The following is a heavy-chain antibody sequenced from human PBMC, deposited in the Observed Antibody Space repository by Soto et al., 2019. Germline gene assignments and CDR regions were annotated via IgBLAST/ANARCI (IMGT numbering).Heavy chain of an antibody. Sequence: ASVKVSCKASGYTFTSYAMHWVRQAPGQRLEWMGWINAGNGNTKYSQKFQGRVTITRDTSASTAYMELSSLRSEDTAVYYCASTAVAGTDYYYYYYMDVWGKGTTVTVSS. CDR3: ASTAVAGTDYYYYYYMDV. V-gene: IGHV1-3*01. CDR1: GYTFTSYA. J-gene: IGHJ6*03. D-gene: IGHD6-19*01. CDR2: INAGNGNT.